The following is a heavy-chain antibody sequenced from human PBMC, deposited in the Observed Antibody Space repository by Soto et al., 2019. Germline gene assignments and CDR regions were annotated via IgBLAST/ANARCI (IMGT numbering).Heavy chain of an antibody. V-gene: IGHV4-61*01. CDR1: GGSVSSGSYY. J-gene: IGHJ6*02. Sequence: NPSETLSLTCTVSGGSVSSGSYYWSWIRQPPGKGLEWIGYIYYSGSTNYNPSLKSRVTISVDTSKNQFSLKLSSVTAADTAVYYCARGPGVRGPYYGMDVWGQGTTVTVSS. D-gene: IGHD3-10*01. CDR2: IYYSGST. CDR3: ARGPGVRGPYYGMDV.